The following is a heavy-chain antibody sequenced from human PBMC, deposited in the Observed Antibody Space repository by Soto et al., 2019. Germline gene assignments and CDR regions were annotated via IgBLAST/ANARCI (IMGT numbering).Heavy chain of an antibody. CDR1: GFSFRTYA. Sequence: QEQLVESGGGVVQPGRSLRLSCAASGFSFRTYAMHWVRQAPGKGLEWVAVISFDGRKEFYVDSVKGRFTISRDNSKNTLYLQMNSPRADDTAMYYCARDNGGYWGQGTLVTVSS. D-gene: IGHD2-8*01. J-gene: IGHJ4*02. V-gene: IGHV3-30*04. CDR3: ARDNGGY. CDR2: ISFDGRKE.